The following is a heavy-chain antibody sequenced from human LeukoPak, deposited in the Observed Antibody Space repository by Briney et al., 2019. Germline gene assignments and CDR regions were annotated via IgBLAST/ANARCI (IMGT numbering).Heavy chain of an antibody. CDR1: GGSFSGYY. Sequence: TSETLSLTCAVYGGSFSGYYWSWIRQPPGKGLEWLGEINHSGSTNYNPSLKSRVTISVDTSKNQFSLKLSSVTAADTAVYYCASTGYGDNWFDPWGQGTLVTVSS. D-gene: IGHD4-17*01. J-gene: IGHJ5*02. V-gene: IGHV4-34*01. CDR3: ASTGYGDNWFDP. CDR2: INHSGST.